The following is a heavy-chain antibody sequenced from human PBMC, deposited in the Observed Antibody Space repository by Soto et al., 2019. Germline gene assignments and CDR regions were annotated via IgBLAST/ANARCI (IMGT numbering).Heavy chain of an antibody. J-gene: IGHJ4*02. CDR2: ISGSGGST. CDR1: GFTFSSYA. D-gene: IGHD5-12*01. CDR3: AKEGHSGYDYAY. V-gene: IGHV3-23*01. Sequence: GGSLKLSCAASGFTFSSYAMSLVRQAPGKGLEWVSAISGSGGSTYYADSVKGRFTISRDNSKNTLYLQMNSLRAEDTAVYYCAKEGHSGYDYAYWGQGTLVTVSS.